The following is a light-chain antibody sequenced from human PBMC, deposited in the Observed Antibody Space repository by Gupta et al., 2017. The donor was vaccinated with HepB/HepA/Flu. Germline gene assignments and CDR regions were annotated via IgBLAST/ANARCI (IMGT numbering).Light chain of an antibody. CDR1: QSISDW. V-gene: IGKV1-5*03. CDR3: QQYRSYSPT. Sequence: DIQMTQSPSTLSASVGDRVTITCRASQSISDWLAWYQQKPGQAPKLLIYEASSLERGDTPRFSGSGSGTEFTLTINNRQPDDFATYYCQQYRSYSPTFGQGTKVEIK. J-gene: IGKJ1*01. CDR2: EAS.